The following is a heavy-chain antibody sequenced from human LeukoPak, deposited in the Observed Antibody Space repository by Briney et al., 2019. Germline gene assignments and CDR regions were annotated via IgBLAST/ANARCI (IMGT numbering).Heavy chain of an antibody. CDR1: GGSISGYY. CDR3: ARRYYYGSGNYYYGMDV. J-gene: IGHJ6*02. V-gene: IGHV4-59*08. CDR2: IYYSGST. Sequence: SETLSLTCTVSGGSISGYYWSWIRQPPGKGLEWIGYIYYSGSTNYNPSLKSRVTISVDTSKNQFSLKLSSVTAADTAVYYCARRYYYGSGNYYYGMDVWGQGTTVTVSS. D-gene: IGHD3-10*01.